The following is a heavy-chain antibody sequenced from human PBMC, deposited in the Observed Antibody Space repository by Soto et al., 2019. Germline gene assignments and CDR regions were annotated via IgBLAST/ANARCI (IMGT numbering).Heavy chain of an antibody. CDR2: IYYTGST. CDR3: ARGGRVTTFDY. Sequence: PSETLSLTCTVSGDSVSSGAYYWTWIRQPPGKGLEWIGYIYYTGSTNYKPSFKSRVTMSIDTAKNQFSLKLNSVTAADTAVYYCARGGRVTTFDYWGQGTLVTVSS. J-gene: IGHJ4*02. CDR1: GDSVSSGAYY. V-gene: IGHV4-61*08. D-gene: IGHD4-17*01.